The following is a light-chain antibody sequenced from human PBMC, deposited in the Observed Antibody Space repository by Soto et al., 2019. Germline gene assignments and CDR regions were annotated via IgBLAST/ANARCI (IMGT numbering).Light chain of an antibody. CDR3: QQYCSAPLT. V-gene: IGKV4-1*01. CDR2: WAS. Sequence: DVVMTQSPDCMPVSPAERATINCKTSQSVVYSSNNKNYLAWYQQKPGQPPKLLIYWASTRESGVPDRFSGSGSGTDFTLTISRLEAEDVAVYYCQQYCSAPLTFGQGTRLEIK. J-gene: IGKJ5*01. CDR1: QSVVYSSNNKNY.